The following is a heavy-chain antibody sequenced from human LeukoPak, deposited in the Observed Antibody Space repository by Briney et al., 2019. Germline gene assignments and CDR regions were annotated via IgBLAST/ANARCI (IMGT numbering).Heavy chain of an antibody. CDR2: ISAYNGNT. J-gene: IGHJ6*03. D-gene: IGHD3-3*01. CDR3: ARDLGLNEGFWSGYSYYYYMDV. V-gene: IGHV1-18*01. Sequence: ASVKVSCKASGYTFTSYGISWVRQAPGQGLEWMGWISAYNGNTNYAQKLQGRVIMTTDTSTSTAYMELRSLRSDDTAVYYCARDLGLNEGFWSGYSYYYYMDVWGKGTTVTVSS. CDR1: GYTFTSYG.